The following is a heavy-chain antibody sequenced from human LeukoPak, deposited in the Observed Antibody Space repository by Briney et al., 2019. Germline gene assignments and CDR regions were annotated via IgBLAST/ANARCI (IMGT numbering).Heavy chain of an antibody. V-gene: IGHV1-2*06. CDR3: AKNGDYGYAMDV. J-gene: IGHJ6*02. CDR2: FNPYSGAS. Sequence: GASVKVSCKASGYTFTDYYMHWVRQAPGQGLERVGPFNPYSGASKYAQKLQGRVTMTGDTSISTAYLQLGRVIGDDTAVYYCAKNGDYGYAMDVWGQGTTVTVSS. D-gene: IGHD4-17*01. CDR1: GYTFTDYY.